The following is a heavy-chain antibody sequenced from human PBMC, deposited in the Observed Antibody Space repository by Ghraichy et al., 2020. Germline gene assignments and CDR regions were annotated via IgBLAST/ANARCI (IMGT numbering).Heavy chain of an antibody. CDR1: GFTFSSTW. Sequence: GGSLRLSCAASGFTFSSTWMHWVRQAPGKGLVWVSRINSDGSSTSYADSVKGRFTISRDDAKNTLYLQMNSLRAEDTAVYYCGRGDPGYSSSWLHAWGQGTLVTVSS. D-gene: IGHD6-13*01. V-gene: IGHV3-74*01. J-gene: IGHJ5*02. CDR3: GRGDPGYSSSWLHA. CDR2: INSDGSST.